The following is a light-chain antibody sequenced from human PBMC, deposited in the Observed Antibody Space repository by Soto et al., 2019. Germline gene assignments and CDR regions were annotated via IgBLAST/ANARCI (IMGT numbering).Light chain of an antibody. J-gene: IGKJ1*01. CDR2: AAS. CDR3: QQYYSYPQT. V-gene: IGKV1-8*01. CDR1: PGISSY. Sequence: AIRMTQSPSSLSASTGDRVTITCRASPGISSYLAWYQQKPGKAPKLLIYAASTLQSGVPSRFSGSGSGTDFTLTISCLQSEDFATYYCQQYYSYPQTFGQGNKVEIK.